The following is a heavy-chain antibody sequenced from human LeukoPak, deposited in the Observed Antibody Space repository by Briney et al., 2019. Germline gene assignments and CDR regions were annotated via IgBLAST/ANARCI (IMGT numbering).Heavy chain of an antibody. Sequence: PGGSLRLSCSASGFTFSSYAMHWVRQAPGKGLEYVSAISSNGGSTYYADSVKGRFTISRDNSKNTLYLQMSSLRAEDTAVYYCVKDRAAAGTGYYYGMDVWGQGTTVTVSS. D-gene: IGHD6-13*01. CDR3: VKDRAAAGTGYYYGMDV. V-gene: IGHV3-64D*09. J-gene: IGHJ6*02. CDR1: GFTFSSYA. CDR2: ISSNGGST.